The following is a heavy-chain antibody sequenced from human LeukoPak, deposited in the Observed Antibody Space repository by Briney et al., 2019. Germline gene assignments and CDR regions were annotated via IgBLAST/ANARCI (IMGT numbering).Heavy chain of an antibody. CDR2: MNPNSGNT. CDR3: ARDPRGYDHTPNYYYYYYYMDV. J-gene: IGHJ6*03. CDR1: GYTFTSYD. D-gene: IGHD5-12*01. Sequence: ASVKVSCKASGYTFTSYDINWVRQATGQGLEWMGWMNPNSGNTGYAQKFQGRVTMTRNTSISTAYMELSSLRSEDTAVYYCARDPRGYDHTPNYYYYYYYMDVWGKGTTVTVSS. V-gene: IGHV1-8*01.